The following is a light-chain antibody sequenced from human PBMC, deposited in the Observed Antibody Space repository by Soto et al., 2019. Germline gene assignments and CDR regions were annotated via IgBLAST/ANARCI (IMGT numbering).Light chain of an antibody. Sequence: DIQMTQSAPSLSASVGDRVTITCQASQGISKYLNWYQQKPGKAPKLLIYDASKLETGVPSRFSGSGSGTTFTFTISSLQPEDIATYYCQQYDNLLPLTFGGGTKVEIK. J-gene: IGKJ4*01. V-gene: IGKV1-33*01. CDR2: DAS. CDR3: QQYDNLLPLT. CDR1: QGISKY.